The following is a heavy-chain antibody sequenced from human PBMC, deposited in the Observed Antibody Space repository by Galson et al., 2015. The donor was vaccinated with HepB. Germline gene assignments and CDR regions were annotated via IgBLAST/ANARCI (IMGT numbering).Heavy chain of an antibody. V-gene: IGHV3-21*01. CDR3: ARAGVRGARWHDNWFDP. CDR1: GFTFSSYS. J-gene: IGHJ5*02. CDR2: ISSSSSYI. Sequence: SLRLSCAASGFTFSSYSMNWVRQAPGKGLEWVSSISSSSSYIYYADSVKGRFTISRDNAKNSLYLQMNSLRAEDTAVYYCARAGVRGARWHDNWFDPWGQGTLVTVSS. D-gene: IGHD3-10*01.